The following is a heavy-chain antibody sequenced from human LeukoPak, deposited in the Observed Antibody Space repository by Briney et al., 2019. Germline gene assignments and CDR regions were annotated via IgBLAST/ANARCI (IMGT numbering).Heavy chain of an antibody. CDR2: IYYSGST. V-gene: IGHV4-59*01. CDR3: ARGVLLWFGDAFDY. D-gene: IGHD3-10*01. J-gene: IGHJ4*02. Sequence: SETLSLTCTVSGGSISSYYWSWIRQPPGKGLEWIGYIYYSGSTNYNPSLKSRVTISVDTSKNQFSLKLSSVTAADTAVYYCARGVLLWFGDAFDYWGQGTLVTVSS. CDR1: GGSISSYY.